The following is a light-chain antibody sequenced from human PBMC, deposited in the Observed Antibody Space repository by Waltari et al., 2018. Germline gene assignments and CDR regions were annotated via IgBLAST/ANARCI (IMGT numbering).Light chain of an antibody. CDR2: DAS. J-gene: IGKJ3*01. Sequence: EIVLTQSPATLSLSPGERATLSCRASQSVSSYLAWYQQKPGQAPRHLIYDASNRATGIPARFSGSGSGTDFTLTISSLEPEDFAVYYCQQRSNWPPLVTFGPGTKVDIK. V-gene: IGKV3-11*01. CDR1: QSVSSY. CDR3: QQRSNWPPLVT.